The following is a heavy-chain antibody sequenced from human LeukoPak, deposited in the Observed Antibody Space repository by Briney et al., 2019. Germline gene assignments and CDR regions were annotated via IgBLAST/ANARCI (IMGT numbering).Heavy chain of an antibody. CDR1: GFTFSSFW. CDR2: INQDGSEK. D-gene: IGHD2-2*01. Sequence: PGGSLRLSCAASGFTFSSFWMTWVRQAPGKGLEWVANINQDGSEKYYADSVKGRFTISRDNSKNTLYLQMNSLRAEDTAVYYCAKDGGSTNSGRFDPWGQGTLVTVSS. CDR3: AKDGGSTNSGRFDP. V-gene: IGHV3-7*03. J-gene: IGHJ5*02.